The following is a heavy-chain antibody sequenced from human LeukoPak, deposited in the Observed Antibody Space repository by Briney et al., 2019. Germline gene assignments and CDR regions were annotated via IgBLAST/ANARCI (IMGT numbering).Heavy chain of an antibody. J-gene: IGHJ5*01. CDR3: AKKRGDTRGAFDS. CDR2: MTASGAST. D-gene: IGHD1-26*01. V-gene: IGHV3-23*01. Sequence: GGSLRLSRGASGFRFSGYAMAWVRQAPGKGLEWVSSMTASGASTSHADSVKGRFTISRDNSKNTLYLQLNSLRAEDTAVYYCAKKRGDTRGAFDSWGQGTLVIVSS. CDR1: GFRFSGYA.